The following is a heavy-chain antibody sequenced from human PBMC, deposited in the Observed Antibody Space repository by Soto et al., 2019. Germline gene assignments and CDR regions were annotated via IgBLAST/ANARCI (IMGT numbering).Heavy chain of an antibody. CDR3: GGANCSGGSRYVGATPHRTDY. CDR2: IYYSGST. Sequence: SETLSLTCTVSGGSIGSYYLSWIRQPPGKGLEWIGNIYYSGSTNYNPSLKSRVTISVDTSKNQFSLKLSSVTAADTAVYYCGGANCSGGSRYVGATPHRTDYWGQGTLVTVSS. J-gene: IGHJ4*02. V-gene: IGHV4-59*08. CDR1: GGSIGSYY. D-gene: IGHD2-15*01.